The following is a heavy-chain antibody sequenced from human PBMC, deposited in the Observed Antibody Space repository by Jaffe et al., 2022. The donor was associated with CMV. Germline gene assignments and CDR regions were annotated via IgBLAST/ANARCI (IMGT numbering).Heavy chain of an antibody. V-gene: IGHV3-23*01. Sequence: EVQLLESGGGLVQPGGSLRLSCAASGFTFSSYAMSWVRQAPGKGLEWVSAISGSGGSTYYADSVKGRFTISRDNSKNTLYLQMNSLRAEDTAVYYCANPSIPLRNDRGYVDYWGQGTLVTVSS. D-gene: IGHD1-1*01. CDR3: ANPSIPLRNDRGYVDY. J-gene: IGHJ4*02. CDR1: GFTFSSYA. CDR2: ISGSGGST.